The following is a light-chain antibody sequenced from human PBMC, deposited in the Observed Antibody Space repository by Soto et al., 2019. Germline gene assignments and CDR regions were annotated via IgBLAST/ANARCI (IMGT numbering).Light chain of an antibody. CDR3: AAWDDSLRGWV. Sequence: QSVLTQPPSTSGTPGQRVTISCSGSSSNIGSRSVHWFQQLPGTAPKLLIYRDNQRPSGVPDRFSGSKSGTSASLAIRGLRSDDEADCYCAAWDDSLRGWVFGGGTKQTVL. CDR2: RDN. V-gene: IGLV1-47*01. CDR1: SSNIGSRS. J-gene: IGLJ3*02.